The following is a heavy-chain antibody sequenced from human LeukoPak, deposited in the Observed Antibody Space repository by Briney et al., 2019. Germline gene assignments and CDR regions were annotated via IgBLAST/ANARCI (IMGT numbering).Heavy chain of an antibody. Sequence: SETLSLTCTVSGYSISSGYYWGWIRQPPGKGLEWIGSIYHSGSTYYNPSLKSRVTISVDTSKNQFSLKLSSVTAADTAVYYCARDGGSGWPYYYYYYMDVWGKGTTVTVSS. J-gene: IGHJ6*03. D-gene: IGHD6-19*01. CDR1: GYSISSGYY. V-gene: IGHV4-38-2*02. CDR3: ARDGGSGWPYYYYYYMDV. CDR2: IYHSGST.